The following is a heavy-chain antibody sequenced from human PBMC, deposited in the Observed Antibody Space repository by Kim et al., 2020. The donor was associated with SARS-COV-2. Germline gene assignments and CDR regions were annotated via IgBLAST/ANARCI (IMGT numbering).Heavy chain of an antibody. Sequence: GGSLRLSCAASGFTFSSYWMSWVRQAPGKGLEWVANIKQDGSEKYYVDSVKGRFTISRDNAKNSLYLQMNSLRAEDTAVYYCARFTFGGVLNWFDPWGQGPLVTVSS. V-gene: IGHV3-7*01. D-gene: IGHD3-16*01. CDR3: ARFTFGGVLNWFDP. CDR2: IKQDGSEK. J-gene: IGHJ5*02. CDR1: GFTFSSYW.